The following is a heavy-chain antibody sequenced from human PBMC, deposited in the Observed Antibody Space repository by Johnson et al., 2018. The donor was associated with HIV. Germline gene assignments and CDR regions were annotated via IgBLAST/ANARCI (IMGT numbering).Heavy chain of an antibody. CDR3: ARVSMLFIAADAFDI. D-gene: IGHD2-21*01. CDR1: GFTVSNNY. CDR2: ISSSGSTI. J-gene: IGHJ3*02. V-gene: IGHV3-11*04. Sequence: QVQVVESGGGLVQPGGSLRLSCAASGFTVSNNYMSWVRQAPGKGLEWLSYISSSGSTIYYADSVKGRFTISRDNAKNSLYLQMNSLRAEDTAVYNCARVSMLFIAADAFDIWGQGTMVTVSS.